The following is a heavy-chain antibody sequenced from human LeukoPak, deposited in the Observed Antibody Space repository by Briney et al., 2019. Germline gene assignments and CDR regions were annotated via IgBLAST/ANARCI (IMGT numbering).Heavy chain of an antibody. V-gene: IGHV4-31*03. CDR2: ISYSGST. CDR3: ARVLTRNWFDP. CDR1: GGSINSGGYY. D-gene: IGHD3-9*01. J-gene: IGHJ5*02. Sequence: SGTLSLTCTVSGGSINSGGYYWSWIRQHPGKGLECMGLISYSGSTYYNPSLKSRVNISIDTSKNQFSLKLTSVTAADTALYYCARVLTRNWFDPWGQGALVTVSS.